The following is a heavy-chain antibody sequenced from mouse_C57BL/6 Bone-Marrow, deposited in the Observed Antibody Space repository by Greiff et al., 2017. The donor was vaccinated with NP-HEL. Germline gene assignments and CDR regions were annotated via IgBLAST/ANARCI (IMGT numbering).Heavy chain of an antibody. CDR1: GYTFTSYW. CDR3: ARGGANWDVYFDY. CDR2: INPSSGYT. D-gene: IGHD4-1*01. J-gene: IGHJ2*01. V-gene: IGHV1-7*01. Sequence: VQLQQSGAELAKPGASVKLSCKASGYTFTSYWMHWVKQRPGQGLEWIGYINPSSGYTKYNQKFKDKATLTADKSSSTAYMQRSSLTYEDSAVYYCARGGANWDVYFDYWGQGTTLTVSS.